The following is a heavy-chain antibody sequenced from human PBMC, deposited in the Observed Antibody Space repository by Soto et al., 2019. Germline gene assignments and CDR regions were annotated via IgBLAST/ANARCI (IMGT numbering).Heavy chain of an antibody. CDR3: SRVVRGVVNWFDP. CDR1: GDTFTNFG. D-gene: IGHD3-10*01. V-gene: IGHV1-18*01. J-gene: IGHJ5*02. CDR2: IATYNSNR. Sequence: HLVQSGPEVKKPGASITVSCKTSGDTFTNFGLSWVRQAPGQGLEWMGWIATYNSNRNYAQKFPGRLTLTTDTSTSTAYMELKDLGYDDTAGYYCSRVVRGVVNWFDPWGQGTLVTVSS.